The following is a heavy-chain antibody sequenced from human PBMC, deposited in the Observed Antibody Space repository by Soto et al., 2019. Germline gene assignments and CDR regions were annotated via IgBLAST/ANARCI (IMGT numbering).Heavy chain of an antibody. J-gene: IGHJ6*02. Sequence: KVYCKASGYTFNRYSKHLERQAPGQSLEWIGWIHGGNGETKYSQNFQGRVTITMDTSASTAYMELSSLRSEDTAVYYCASSNIVAAPYGMDVWGQGTTVTVSS. CDR2: IHGGNGET. CDR3: ASSNIVAAPYGMDV. D-gene: IGHD6-13*01. V-gene: IGHV1-3*01. CDR1: GYTFNRYS.